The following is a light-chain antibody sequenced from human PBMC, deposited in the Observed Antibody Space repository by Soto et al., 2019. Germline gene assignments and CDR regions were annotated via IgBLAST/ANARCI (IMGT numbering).Light chain of an antibody. CDR1: QSILYSSNNKNY. Sequence: DIVMTQSPDSLAVSLGERATINCKSSQSILYSSNNKNYLAWYQQKPGQPPKLLIYWASTRESGVPDRFSGSGYGTHFILTISSLQAEDVALYFCQQYYATPYTFGHGTKLEIK. V-gene: IGKV4-1*01. CDR3: QQYYATPYT. CDR2: WAS. J-gene: IGKJ2*01.